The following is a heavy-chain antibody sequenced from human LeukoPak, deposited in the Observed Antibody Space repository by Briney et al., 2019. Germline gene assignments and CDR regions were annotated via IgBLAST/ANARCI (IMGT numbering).Heavy chain of an antibody. CDR2: IYTSGST. V-gene: IGHV4-61*02. CDR3: ARHCSSTSCPQWGIDP. Sequence: SETLSLTCTVSGGSISSGSYYWSWIRQPAGKGLEWIGRIYTSGSTNYNPSLKSRVTISVDTSKNQFSLKLSSVTAADTAVYYCARHCSSTSCPQWGIDPWGQGTLVTVSS. CDR1: GGSISSGSYY. J-gene: IGHJ5*02. D-gene: IGHD2-2*01.